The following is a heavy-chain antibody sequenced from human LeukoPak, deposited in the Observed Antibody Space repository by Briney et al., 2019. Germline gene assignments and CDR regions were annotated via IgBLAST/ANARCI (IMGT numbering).Heavy chain of an antibody. J-gene: IGHJ5*02. Sequence: PGGSLRLSCAASGFTFSNSAMGWVRQAPGKGLEWVAVISYDGSNKYYADSVKGRFTISRDNTKNTLFLQMNSLRAEDTAVFYCAGAVAGSYNWFDPWGQGTLVTVSS. CDR3: AGAVAGSYNWFDP. V-gene: IGHV3-30*03. CDR1: GFTFSNSA. D-gene: IGHD6-19*01. CDR2: ISYDGSNK.